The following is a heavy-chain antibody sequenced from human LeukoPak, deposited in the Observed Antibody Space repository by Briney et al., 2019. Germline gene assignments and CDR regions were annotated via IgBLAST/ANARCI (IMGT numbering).Heavy chain of an antibody. D-gene: IGHD5-24*01. CDR2: ISSSSSTI. CDR3: ARGMATIGGRAGGDAFDI. J-gene: IGHJ3*02. V-gene: IGHV3-48*01. Sequence: GGSLRLSCAASGFTFSSYSMNWVRQAPGKGLEWVSYISSSSSTIYYADSVKGRFTISRDNAKNSLCLQMNSLRAEDTAVYYCARGMATIGGRAGGDAFDIWGQGTMVTVSS. CDR1: GFTFSSYS.